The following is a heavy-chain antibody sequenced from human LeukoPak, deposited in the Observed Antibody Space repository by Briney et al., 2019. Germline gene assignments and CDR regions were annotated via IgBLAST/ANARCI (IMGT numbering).Heavy chain of an antibody. J-gene: IGHJ4*02. V-gene: IGHV4-34*01. CDR2: INHSGST. CDR1: SGSLSGYY. Sequence: PSETLSLTCAVYSGSLSGYYWSWIRQPPGKGLEWIGEINHSGSTNYSPSLKSRVTISVDTSKNQFSLKLSSVTAADTAVYYCATKYDFWSGYDYWGQGTLVAVSS. CDR3: ATKYDFWSGYDY. D-gene: IGHD3-3*01.